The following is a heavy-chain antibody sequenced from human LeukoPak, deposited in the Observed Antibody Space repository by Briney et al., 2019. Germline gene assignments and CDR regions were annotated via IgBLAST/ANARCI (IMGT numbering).Heavy chain of an antibody. CDR2: INHSGST. CDR3: ASLRGYCSSTSCYMGSYYYGMDV. Sequence: NSSETLSLTCAVYGGSFSGYYWSWIRQPPGKGLEWIGEINHSGSTNYNPSLKSRVTISVDTSKNQFSLKLSSVTAADTAVYYCASLRGYCSSTSCYMGSYYYGMDVWGQGTTVTASS. D-gene: IGHD2-2*02. V-gene: IGHV4-34*01. J-gene: IGHJ6*02. CDR1: GGSFSGYY.